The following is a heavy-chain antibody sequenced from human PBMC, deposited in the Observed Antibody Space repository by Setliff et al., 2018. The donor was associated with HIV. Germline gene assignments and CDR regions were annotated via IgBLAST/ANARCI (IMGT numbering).Heavy chain of an antibody. CDR3: ARDAGTGGPGRWVDP. J-gene: IGHJ5*02. Sequence: ASVKVSCKISGYIFSHYGVTWVRQAPGQGLEYMDYISGYTGITHYAQSFQGRVTMTTDPSKYTAYMELRSLKYDDTAVYYCARDAGTGGPGRWVDPWGQGTMVTGSS. CDR1: GYIFSHYG. D-gene: IGHD1-1*01. CDR2: ISGYTGIT. V-gene: IGHV1-18*01.